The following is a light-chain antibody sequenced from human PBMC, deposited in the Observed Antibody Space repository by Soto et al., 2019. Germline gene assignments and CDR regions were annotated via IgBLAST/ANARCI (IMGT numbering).Light chain of an antibody. CDR2: VTS. CDR1: QGISSY. CDR3: QQLNSYPHT. J-gene: IGKJ4*01. Sequence: DIQLTQSPSFLSASVGDRVTITCRASQGISSYLAWYQQKPGNAPKLLIYVTSTLQTGVLSRFSGSGSGTEFTLTISSLQPEDFATYYCQQLNSYPHTFGGGTKVEIK. V-gene: IGKV1-9*01.